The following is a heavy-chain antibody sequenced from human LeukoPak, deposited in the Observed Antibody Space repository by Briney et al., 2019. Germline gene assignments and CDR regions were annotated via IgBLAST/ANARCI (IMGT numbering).Heavy chain of an antibody. Sequence: GGSLRLSCAASGFTFSSYSMNWVRQAPGKGLEWVANIKQEGIEKNYAHSVRGRFTISRDNVKNSVFLEMNSLTVEDTAVYYCAGGGGWLVVSWGQGTLVTVSS. J-gene: IGHJ5*02. CDR1: GFTFSSYS. D-gene: IGHD2-8*02. CDR2: IKQEGIEK. V-gene: IGHV3-7*01. CDR3: AGGGGWLVVS.